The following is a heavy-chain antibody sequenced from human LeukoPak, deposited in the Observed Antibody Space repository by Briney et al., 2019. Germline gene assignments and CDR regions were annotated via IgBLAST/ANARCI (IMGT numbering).Heavy chain of an antibody. V-gene: IGHV4-61*02. CDR1: GGSISSGSYY. CDR3: ARAPYSSGCQDY. Sequence: SETLSLTCTVSGGSISSGSYYWSWIRQPAGKGLEWIGRIYTSGSTNYNPSLKSRVTISVDTSKNQFSLKLSSVTAADTAVYYCARAPYSSGCQDYWGQGTLVTVSS. J-gene: IGHJ4*02. CDR2: IYTSGST. D-gene: IGHD6-19*01.